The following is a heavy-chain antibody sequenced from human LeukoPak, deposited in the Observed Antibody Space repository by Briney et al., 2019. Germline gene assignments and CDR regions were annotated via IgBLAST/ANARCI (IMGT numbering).Heavy chain of an antibody. V-gene: IGHV4-31*03. CDR3: ARSHAASLDAFDI. J-gene: IGHJ3*02. CDR2: IYYSGST. D-gene: IGHD6-6*01. Sequence: PSETLSLTCTVSGGSLSSGGYYWSWIRQHPGKGLERIGYIYYSGSTYYNPSLKSRVTISVDTSKNQFSLKLSSVTAAGTAVYYCARSHAASLDAFDIWGQGTLVTVSS. CDR1: GGSLSSGGYY.